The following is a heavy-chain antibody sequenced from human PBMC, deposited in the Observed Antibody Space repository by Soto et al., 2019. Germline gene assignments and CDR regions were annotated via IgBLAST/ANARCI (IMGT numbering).Heavy chain of an antibody. CDR2: VRGSADST. CDR3: AKGSTGDCSSTSCLYYFDF. Sequence: EVQLLESGGGLVQPGGSLRLSCAASGFTFSTYAMNWVRQAPGKRLEWVSTVRGSADSTYYADSVKGRFTIFRDNSKSTLHLQMNSLRAEDTAVYYCAKGSTGDCSSTSCLYYFDFWGRGTLVTVSS. D-gene: IGHD2-2*01. J-gene: IGHJ4*02. V-gene: IGHV3-23*01. CDR1: GFTFSTYA.